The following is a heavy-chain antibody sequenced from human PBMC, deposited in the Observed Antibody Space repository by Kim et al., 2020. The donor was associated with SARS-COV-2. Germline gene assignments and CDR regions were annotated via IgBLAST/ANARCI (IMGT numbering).Heavy chain of an antibody. CDR3: AKSTFDIVVVPAAPDLDY. CDR1: GFTFSSYA. V-gene: IGHV3-23*01. D-gene: IGHD2-2*01. CDR2: ISGSGDNT. J-gene: IGHJ4*02. Sequence: GGSLRLSCAASGFTFSSYAMSWVRQAPGKGLEWVSVISGSGDNTCYADSVKGRFTISRDNSKNTLYLQMNSLRAEDTAVYYCAKSTFDIVVVPAAPDLDYWGQGTLFTVSS.